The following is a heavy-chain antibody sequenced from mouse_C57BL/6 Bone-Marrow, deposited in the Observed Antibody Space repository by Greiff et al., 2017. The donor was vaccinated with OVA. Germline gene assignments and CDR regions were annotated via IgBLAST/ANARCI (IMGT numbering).Heavy chain of an antibody. CDR2: IYPGSGNT. CDR3: ARLRDGTLGYFDV. V-gene: IGHV1-76*01. CDR1: GYTFTDYY. D-gene: IGHD2-1*01. Sequence: QVQLQQSGAELVRPGASVKLSCKASGYTFTDYYINWVKQRPGQGLEWIARIYPGSGNTYYNEKFKGKATLTAEKSSSTAYMQLSSLTSEDSAVYFWARLRDGTLGYFDVWGTGTTVTVSS. J-gene: IGHJ1*03.